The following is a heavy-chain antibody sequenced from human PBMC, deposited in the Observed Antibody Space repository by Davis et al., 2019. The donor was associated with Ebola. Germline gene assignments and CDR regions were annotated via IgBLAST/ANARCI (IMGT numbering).Heavy chain of an antibody. Sequence: SETLSLTCSVSGDSISSNYYYWGWIRQPPGKGLEWIGNINYRGSTYYNPSLKSRATISVDTSKNQFSLQLTSVTAADTAVYYCAAPPDHFDSSGSTDYFDYWGQGTLVTVSS. CDR2: INYRGST. CDR3: AAPPDHFDSSGSTDYFDY. J-gene: IGHJ4*02. D-gene: IGHD3-22*01. V-gene: IGHV4-39*01. CDR1: GDSISSNYYY.